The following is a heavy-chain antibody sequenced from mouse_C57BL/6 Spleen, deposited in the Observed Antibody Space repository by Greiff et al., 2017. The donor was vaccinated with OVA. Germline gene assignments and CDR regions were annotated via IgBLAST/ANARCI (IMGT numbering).Heavy chain of an antibody. V-gene: IGHV5-4*01. J-gene: IGHJ2*01. Sequence: EVKLVESGGGLVKPGGSLKLSCAASGFTFSSYAMSWVRQTPEKRLEWVATISDGGSYTYYPDNVKGRFTISRDNAKNNLYLQMSHLKSEDTAMYYCARDWRSNYYFDYWGQGTTLTVSS. CDR3: ARDWRSNYYFDY. CDR2: ISDGGSYT. CDR1: GFTFSSYA. D-gene: IGHD2-5*01.